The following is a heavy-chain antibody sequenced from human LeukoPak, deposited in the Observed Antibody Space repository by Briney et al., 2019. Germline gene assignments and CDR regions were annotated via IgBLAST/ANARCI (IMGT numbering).Heavy chain of an antibody. CDR1: GFSLSSHA. CDR3: AKVGMTTATLGAFDI. J-gene: IGHJ3*02. Sequence: PGGSLRLSCAASGFSLSSHAMSWVRQAPGKGLEWVSGISGSGGKTYYADSVKGRFTISRDNSKNTLYLQMNSLRAEDTAVYYCAKVGMTTATLGAFDIWGQGTMVTVSS. D-gene: IGHD4-17*01. CDR2: ISGSGGKT. V-gene: IGHV3-23*01.